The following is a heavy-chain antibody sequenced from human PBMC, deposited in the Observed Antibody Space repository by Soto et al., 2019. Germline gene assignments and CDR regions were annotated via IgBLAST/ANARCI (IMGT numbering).Heavy chain of an antibody. CDR3: AKRGSGTYYID. CDR2: ISGSGDST. D-gene: IGHD1-26*01. J-gene: IGHJ4*02. Sequence: EVQLLESGGGLVQPGGSLRLSCAASGFTFSSYAMNWVRQAPGKGLEWVSTISGSGDSTYYADSVKGRFTISRDNSKNTLCLQMNSLRAEDTAVYYCAKRGSGTYYIDWGQGTLVTVSS. V-gene: IGHV3-23*01. CDR1: GFTFSSYA.